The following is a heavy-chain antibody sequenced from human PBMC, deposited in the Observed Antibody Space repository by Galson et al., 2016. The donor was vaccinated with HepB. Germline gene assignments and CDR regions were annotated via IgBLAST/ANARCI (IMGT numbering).Heavy chain of an antibody. D-gene: IGHD2-15*01. CDR3: ADMGASSDL. Sequence: SLILSCAGSGLTLSDHNMEWVRQAPGKGLEWVGRTTNKANGKSTQYAASVKGRFTISRDDSKNSLYLQMNSLRMEDTAMYYCADMGASSDLWGRGTLVTVSA. CDR1: GLTLSDHN. V-gene: IGHV3-72*01. J-gene: IGHJ2*01. CDR2: TTNKANGKST.